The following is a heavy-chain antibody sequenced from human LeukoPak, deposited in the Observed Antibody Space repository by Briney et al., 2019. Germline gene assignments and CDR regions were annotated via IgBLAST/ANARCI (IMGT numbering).Heavy chain of an antibody. CDR3: VRGPEYYYDSSSGNY. D-gene: IGHD3-22*01. CDR1: GFTVSSNY. V-gene: IGHV3-53*01. J-gene: IGHJ4*02. Sequence: GSLRLSCAASGFTVSSNYMIWLRQAPGKGLEWVSVIYTGGTINYADSVKGRFTISRDNSKNTLYLQMNSLRVEDTAVYYCVRGPEYYYDSSSGNYWGQGTLVTVS. CDR2: IYTGGTI.